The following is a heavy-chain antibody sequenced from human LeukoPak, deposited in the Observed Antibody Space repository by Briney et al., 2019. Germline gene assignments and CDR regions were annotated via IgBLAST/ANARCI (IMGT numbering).Heavy chain of an antibody. V-gene: IGHV3-30*04. Sequence: PGRSLRLSCAASGFTFSSYAMHWVRQAPGKGLEWVAVISYDGSNKYYADSVKGRFTISRDNSKNTLYLQMNSLRAEDTAVYYCARAQKYSGSYYDWGQGTLVTVSS. J-gene: IGHJ4*02. D-gene: IGHD1-26*01. CDR2: ISYDGSNK. CDR1: GFTFSSYA. CDR3: ARAQKYSGSYYD.